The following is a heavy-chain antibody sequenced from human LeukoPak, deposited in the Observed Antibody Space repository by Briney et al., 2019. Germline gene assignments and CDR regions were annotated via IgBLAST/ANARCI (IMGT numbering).Heavy chain of an antibody. J-gene: IGHJ6*02. CDR3: AKDREVTMVRGVIMDV. CDR2: ISGSTGST. Sequence: GGSLRLSCAASGFTLSSYAMSWVRQAPGKGLEWVSTISGSTGSTYYADSVKGRFTISRDNSKNTLYLQMNSLRAEDTAVYYCAKDREVTMVRGVIMDVWGQGTTVTVSS. V-gene: IGHV3-23*01. CDR1: GFTLSSYA. D-gene: IGHD3-10*01.